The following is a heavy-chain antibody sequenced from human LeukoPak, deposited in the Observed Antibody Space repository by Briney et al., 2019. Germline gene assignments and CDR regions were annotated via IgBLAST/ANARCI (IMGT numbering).Heavy chain of an antibody. CDR2: IYYSGIT. CDR1: GGSIISSSYY. D-gene: IGHD6-13*01. CDR3: ARRNGHSWDVGNWFDP. V-gene: IGHV4-39*01. J-gene: IGHJ5*02. Sequence: SETLSLTCSLSGGSIISSSYYWAWIRQPPGMGLEWIGSIYYSGITYYNASLKSRATVSVDTSKNQFFLHLISVTAADTAVYYCARRNGHSWDVGNWFDPWGQGTLVTVSS.